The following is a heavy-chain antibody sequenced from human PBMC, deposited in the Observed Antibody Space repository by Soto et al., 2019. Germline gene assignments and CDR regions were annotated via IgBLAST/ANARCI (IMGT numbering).Heavy chain of an antibody. D-gene: IGHD2-2*01. CDR3: AKDRVREVSDLDYFDY. Sequence: PGGSLRLSCAASGFTFSSYAMSWVRQAPGKGLEWVSVISGSGGDTYYADSVKGRFTISRDNSKNTLYLQMNSLRVDDTAVYYCAKDRVREVSDLDYFDYWGQGPLVTVSS. CDR1: GFTFSSYA. CDR2: ISGSGGDT. V-gene: IGHV3-23*01. J-gene: IGHJ4*02.